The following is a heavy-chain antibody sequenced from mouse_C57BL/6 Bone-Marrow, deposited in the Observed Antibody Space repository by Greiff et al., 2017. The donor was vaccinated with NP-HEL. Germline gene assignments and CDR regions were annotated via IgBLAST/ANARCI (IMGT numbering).Heavy chain of an antibody. Sequence: DVMLVESGGGLVKPGGSLKLSCAASGFTFSSYAMSWVRQTPEKRLEWVATISDGGSYTYYPDNVKGQFTISRDNAKNNLYLQMSHLKSEDTAMYYCARVSPYAMDYWGQGTSVTVSS. CDR3: ARVSPYAMDY. V-gene: IGHV5-4*03. CDR1: GFTFSSYA. J-gene: IGHJ4*01. CDR2: ISDGGSYT.